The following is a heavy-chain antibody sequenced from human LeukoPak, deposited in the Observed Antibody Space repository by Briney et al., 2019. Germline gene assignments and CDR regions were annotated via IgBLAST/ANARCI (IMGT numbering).Heavy chain of an antibody. V-gene: IGHV3-30*04. J-gene: IGHJ4*02. D-gene: IGHD6-25*01. CDR3: ARDRQRAAAYYFDH. CDR1: GFIFSNYA. CDR2: IAADGRDK. Sequence: PGGSLRLSCAASGFIFSNYAMHWVRQAPGKGLEWVAVIAADGRDKHHADSVKGRFTISRDNSKNAVYLEMNSLRAEDTAVYYCARDRQRAAAYYFDHWGQGTLVTVSS.